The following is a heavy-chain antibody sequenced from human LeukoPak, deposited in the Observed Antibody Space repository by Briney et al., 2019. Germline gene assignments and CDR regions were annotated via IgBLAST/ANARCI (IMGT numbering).Heavy chain of an antibody. CDR2: INPSGGST. CDR1: GYTFTSNY. J-gene: IGHJ6*02. Sequence: APVKVSCKASGYTFTSNYMHWVRQAPGQGLEWMGIINPSGGSTSYAQKFQGRVTMTRDTSTSTVYMELSSLRSEDTAVYYCARGGPATVIYYYYYGMDVWGQGTTVTVSS. CDR3: ARGGPATVIYYYYYGMDV. V-gene: IGHV1-46*01. D-gene: IGHD5-18*01.